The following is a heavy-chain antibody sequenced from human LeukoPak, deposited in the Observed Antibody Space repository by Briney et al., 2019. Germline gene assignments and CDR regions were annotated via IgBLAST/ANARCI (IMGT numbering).Heavy chain of an antibody. Sequence: ASVKVSCKASGYTFTSYYMHWVRQAPGQGLEWMGWISAYNGNTNYAQKLQGRVTMTTDTSTSTAYMELRSLRSDDTAVYYCAIPIYGDYGPVGYWGQGTLVTVSS. CDR2: ISAYNGNT. D-gene: IGHD4-17*01. J-gene: IGHJ4*02. V-gene: IGHV1-18*04. CDR1: GYTFTSYY. CDR3: AIPIYGDYGPVGY.